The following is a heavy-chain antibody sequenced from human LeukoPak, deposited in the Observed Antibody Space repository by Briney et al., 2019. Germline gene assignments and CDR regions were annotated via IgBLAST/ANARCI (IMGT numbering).Heavy chain of an antibody. CDR3: ARVYRDDYVWGSYRYFDY. V-gene: IGHV1-69*13. CDR2: IIPIFGTA. Sequence: SVKVSCRASGGAFSSYAMSWARQAPGQGLEWVGGIIPIFGTANYAQKFQGRVTITADESTSTAYMELSSLRSEDTAVYYCARVYRDDYVWGSYRYFDYWGQGTLVTVSS. CDR1: GGAFSSYA. J-gene: IGHJ4*02. D-gene: IGHD3-16*02.